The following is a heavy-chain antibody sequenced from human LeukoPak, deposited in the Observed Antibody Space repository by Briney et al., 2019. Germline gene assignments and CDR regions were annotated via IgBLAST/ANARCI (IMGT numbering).Heavy chain of an antibody. Sequence: GGSLRLSCAASGFTFSSYSMHWVRQAPGKGLEWVSSISNSSSYIFYADSMKGRFTISRNNAENSLYVQMSSLRAEDTAVYYCARAPTGVLGPTPAGYWGQGTLVTVSS. J-gene: IGHJ4*02. CDR3: ARAPTGVLGPTPAGY. CDR2: ISNSSSYI. V-gene: IGHV3-21*01. CDR1: GFTFSSYS. D-gene: IGHD1-26*01.